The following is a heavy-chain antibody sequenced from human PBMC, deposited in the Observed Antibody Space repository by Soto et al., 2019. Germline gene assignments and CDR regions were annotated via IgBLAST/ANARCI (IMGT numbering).Heavy chain of an antibody. V-gene: IGHV3-30-3*01. CDR2: ISYDGSNK. Sequence: QVQLVESGGGVVQPGRSLRLSCAASGFTFSSYAMHWVRQAPGKGLEWVAVISYDGSNKYYADSVKGRFTISRDKSKNTLYLQMNSLRAEDTAVYYCARDLEGVDYWGQGTLVTVSS. J-gene: IGHJ4*02. D-gene: IGHD3-3*01. CDR3: ARDLEGVDY. CDR1: GFTFSSYA.